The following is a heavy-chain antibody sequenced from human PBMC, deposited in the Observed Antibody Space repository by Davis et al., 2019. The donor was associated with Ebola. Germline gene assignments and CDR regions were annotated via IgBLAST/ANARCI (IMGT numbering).Heavy chain of an antibody. CDR2: IYYSGST. Sequence: SETLSLTCTVSGGSISSYYWSWIRQPPGKGLEWIGYIYYSGSTNYNPSLKSRVTISVDKSKNQFSLKLSSVTAADTAVYYCARDVGWFREHWFDPWGQGTLVTVSS. D-gene: IGHD3-10*01. V-gene: IGHV4-59*12. CDR3: ARDVGWFREHWFDP. J-gene: IGHJ5*02. CDR1: GGSISSYY.